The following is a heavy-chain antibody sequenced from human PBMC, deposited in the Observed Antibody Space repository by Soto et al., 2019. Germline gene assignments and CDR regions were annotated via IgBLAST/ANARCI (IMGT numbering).Heavy chain of an antibody. CDR1: GFTFSSYS. D-gene: IGHD3-10*01. Sequence: GGSLRLSCAASGFTFSSYSMSWVRQAPGKGLEWASAISGSGGSTYYADSVKGRFTISRDNSKNTLYLQMNSLRAEDTAVYYCAKDARNLWFGDLRGYFDYWGQGPLVTVSS. J-gene: IGHJ4*02. CDR3: AKDARNLWFGDLRGYFDY. CDR2: ISGSGGST. V-gene: IGHV3-23*01.